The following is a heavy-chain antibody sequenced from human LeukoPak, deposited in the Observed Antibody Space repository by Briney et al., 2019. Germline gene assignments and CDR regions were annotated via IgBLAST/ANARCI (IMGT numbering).Heavy chain of an antibody. V-gene: IGHV3-23*01. Sequence: PGGSLRLSCAASGFTFSSYAMSWVRQAPGKGLEWVSGISGSGGNTYYADSVKGRFSISRDNSKNTLYLHMNTLRAEDTAVYYCAKMDWNDHYFDFWGQGTLVTVSS. CDR3: AKMDWNDHYFDF. D-gene: IGHD1-1*01. CDR1: GFTFSSYA. J-gene: IGHJ4*02. CDR2: ISGSGGNT.